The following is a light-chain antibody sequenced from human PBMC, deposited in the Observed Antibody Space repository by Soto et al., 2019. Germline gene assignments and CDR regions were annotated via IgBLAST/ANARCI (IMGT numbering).Light chain of an antibody. V-gene: IGKV3-20*01. CDR1: QSVSSAY. J-gene: IGKJ1*01. Sequence: IVLTQYPGTLSLSPGERATLSCRPSQSVSSAYLAWYQQKPGQGPRLLLYAASHRATGIPDRFSGSGSGTDVTLTISRLEPEDFAVYYCQHYGTSWTFGQGTKVEIK. CDR2: AAS. CDR3: QHYGTSWT.